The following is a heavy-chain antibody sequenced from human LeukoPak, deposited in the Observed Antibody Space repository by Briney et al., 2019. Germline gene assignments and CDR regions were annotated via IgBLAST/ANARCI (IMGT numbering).Heavy chain of an antibody. CDR3: AKDRGGNSGSAEYFQH. CDR1: GFTFSSYA. CDR2: ISDSGGSA. D-gene: IGHD4-23*01. J-gene: IGHJ1*01. Sequence: GGSLRLSCAVSGFTFSSYAMSWVRQAPGKGLEWVSAISDSGGSAYYADSVKGRFTISRDNSKNTLYLQMNSLRAEDTAVYYCAKDRGGNSGSAEYFQHWGQGTLVTVSS. V-gene: IGHV3-23*01.